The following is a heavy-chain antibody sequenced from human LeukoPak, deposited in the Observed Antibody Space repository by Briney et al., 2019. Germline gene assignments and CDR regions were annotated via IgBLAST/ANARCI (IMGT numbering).Heavy chain of an antibody. CDR2: IYYSRST. V-gene: IGHV4-39*01. Sequence: SETLSLTCTVSGGSISSSSYYWGWIRQPPGKGLEWIGSIYYSRSTYYNPSLKSRVTISVGTSKNQFSLKLSSVTAAETAVYYCARVGVYYDSSGYRNDYWGQGTLVTVSS. J-gene: IGHJ4*02. CDR1: GGSISSSSYY. D-gene: IGHD3-22*01. CDR3: ARVGVYYDSSGYRNDY.